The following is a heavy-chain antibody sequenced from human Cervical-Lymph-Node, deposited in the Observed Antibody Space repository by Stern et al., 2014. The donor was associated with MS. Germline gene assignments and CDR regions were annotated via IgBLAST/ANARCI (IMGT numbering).Heavy chain of an antibody. J-gene: IGHJ5*02. CDR1: AGTFSKFP. CDR2: IFPVFGTP. CDR3: ALSSETSDRWYSLGYDL. D-gene: IGHD6-13*01. V-gene: IGHV1-69*01. Sequence: QVQLMQSGAEVTKPGSSVKVSCKASAGTFSKFPSSWVRQAPGQGLEWMGGIFPVFGTPTYAQEFRGRVTITADVSTSTVYMELSSLRSDDTAVYYCALSSETSDRWYSLGYDLWGQGTLVTVSS.